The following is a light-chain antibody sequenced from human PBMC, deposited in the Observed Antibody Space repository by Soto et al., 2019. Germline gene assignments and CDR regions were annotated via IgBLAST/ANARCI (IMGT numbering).Light chain of an antibody. CDR2: EVS. J-gene: IGLJ3*02. CDR1: SSDVGGYNY. V-gene: IGLV2-8*01. CDR3: ASYAGSTDWV. Sequence: QSALTQPPSASGSPGQSVTISCTGTSSDVGGYNYVSWYQHHPGKAPKLLIYEVSKRPSGVPDRFSASKSGNTAPLTVSGLQAEDEADYYCASYAGSTDWVFGGGTKVTVL.